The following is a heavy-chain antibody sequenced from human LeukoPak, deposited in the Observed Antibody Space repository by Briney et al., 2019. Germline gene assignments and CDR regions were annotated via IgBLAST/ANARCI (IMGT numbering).Heavy chain of an antibody. J-gene: IGHJ4*02. V-gene: IGHV3-23*01. CDR3: AKDSVWFGETNPFDY. CDR2: ISGSGGST. Sequence: GGSLRLSCAASGFTFSSYEMNWVRQAPGKGLEWVSAISGSGGSTYYADSVKGRFTISRDNSKNTLYLQMNSLRAEDTAVYYCAKDSVWFGETNPFDYWGQGTLVTVSS. D-gene: IGHD3-10*01. CDR1: GFTFSSYE.